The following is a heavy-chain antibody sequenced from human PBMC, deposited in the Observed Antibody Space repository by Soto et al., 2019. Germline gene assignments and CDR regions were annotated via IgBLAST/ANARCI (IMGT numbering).Heavy chain of an antibody. V-gene: IGHV4-30-4*01. D-gene: IGHD4-17*01. CDR1: GGSISSGDYY. J-gene: IGHJ4*02. CDR2: IYYSGST. Sequence: SETLSLTCTVSGGSISSGDYYWSWIRQPPGKGLEWIGYIYYSGSTYYNPSLKSRVTISVDTSKNQFSLKLSSVTAADTAVYYCARVVHYGDYPDYWGQGTLVTVSS. CDR3: ARVVHYGDYPDY.